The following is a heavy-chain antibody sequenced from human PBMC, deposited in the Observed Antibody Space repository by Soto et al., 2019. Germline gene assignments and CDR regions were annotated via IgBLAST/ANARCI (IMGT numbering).Heavy chain of an antibody. CDR3: ARGSKRMATIFFDY. V-gene: IGHV4-59*01. Sequence: SETLSLTCTVSGGSISSYYWSWIRQPPGKGLEWIGYIYYSGSTNYNPSLKSRVTISVDTSKNQFSLKLSSVTAADTAVYYCARGSKRMATIFFDYWGQGTLVTVSS. D-gene: IGHD5-12*01. CDR1: GGSISSYY. CDR2: IYYSGST. J-gene: IGHJ4*02.